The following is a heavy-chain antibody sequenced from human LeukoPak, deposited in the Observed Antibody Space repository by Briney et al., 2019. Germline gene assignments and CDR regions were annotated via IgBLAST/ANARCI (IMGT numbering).Heavy chain of an antibody. CDR3: ARVDNWGRYYMDV. CDR2: IYYSGST. Sequence: PSETLSLTCTVSGGSTSSFYWSWIRQPPGKGLEWIGYIYYSGSTNYNPSLKGRVIISVDTSKNQFSLKLTSVTAADTAVYYRARVDNWGRYYMDVWGKGTTVTVSS. D-gene: IGHD7-27*01. CDR1: GGSTSSFY. V-gene: IGHV4-59*01. J-gene: IGHJ6*03.